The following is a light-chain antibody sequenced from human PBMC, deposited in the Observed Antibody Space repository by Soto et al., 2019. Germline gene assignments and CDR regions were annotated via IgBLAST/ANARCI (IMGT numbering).Light chain of an antibody. V-gene: IGKV3-15*01. CDR2: GAS. Sequence: EIVRTQSPATLSVSPGERATLSCRASQTVSSNLAGYQQKPGQAPRLLIYGASTRAIGIPARFSGSGSGTEFTLTISGLQSEDFAVYYCQQYDEWPPYTFGQGTKLEIK. CDR3: QQYDEWPPYT. J-gene: IGKJ2*01. CDR1: QTVSSN.